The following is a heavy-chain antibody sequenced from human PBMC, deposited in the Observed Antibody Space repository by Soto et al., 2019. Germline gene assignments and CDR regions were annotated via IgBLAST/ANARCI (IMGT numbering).Heavy chain of an antibody. CDR2: FRGSFSTT. D-gene: IGHD1-26*01. Sequence: EVQLLASGGGLVQPGGSLRLPCAASGLTLSSHAVSWVRQAPGKGLKWVSAFRGSFSTTYLADSVRGRFAISSDRSTNRFYLEMNSPRAEGTALYSWARSILVIVGGPGSTFETWGQGTMVTVSS. V-gene: IGHV3-23*01. J-gene: IGHJ3*02. CDR3: ARSILVIVGGPGSTFET. CDR1: GLTLSSHA.